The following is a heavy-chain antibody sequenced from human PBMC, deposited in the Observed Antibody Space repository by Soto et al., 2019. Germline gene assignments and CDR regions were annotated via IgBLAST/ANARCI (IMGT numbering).Heavy chain of an antibody. J-gene: IGHJ4*02. V-gene: IGHV1-3*01. D-gene: IGHD6-13*01. Sequence: QVQLVQSGAEVKKPGASVKVSCKASGYTFATYAMHWVRQAPGQRLEWMGWINAGNGNTKYSQKFQGRVTITRDTPASTAYMELSSLRSKDTAVYDCARGSSWFVTDYWGQGTRVTVSS. CDR1: GYTFATYA. CDR2: INAGNGNT. CDR3: ARGSSWFVTDY.